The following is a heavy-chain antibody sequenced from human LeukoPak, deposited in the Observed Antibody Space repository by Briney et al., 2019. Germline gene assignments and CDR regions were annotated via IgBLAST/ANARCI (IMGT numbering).Heavy chain of an antibody. CDR1: GGSFSGYY. CDR2: INHSGST. Sequence: PSETLSLTCAVYGGSFSGYYWSWIRQPPGKGLEWIGEINHSGSTNYNPSLKSRVTISVDTSKNQFSLKLSSVTAADTAVYYCATRYYGDSSWFDPWGQGTLVTVSS. V-gene: IGHV4-34*01. J-gene: IGHJ5*02. CDR3: ATRYYGDSSWFDP. D-gene: IGHD4-17*01.